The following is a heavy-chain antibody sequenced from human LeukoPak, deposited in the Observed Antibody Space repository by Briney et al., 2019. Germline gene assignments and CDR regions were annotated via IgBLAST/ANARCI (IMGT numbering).Heavy chain of an antibody. D-gene: IGHD3-10*01. J-gene: IGHJ4*02. V-gene: IGHV1-8*01. CDR1: GYTFTSYD. Sequence: ASVKVSCKASGYTFTSYDFNWVRQATGQRPEWMGWMSPNSGDTGYAQKFQDGVTMTRNTSISTAYMELSSLRSDDTAVYYCARGARITMVRGVIPLHYWGQGTLVTVSS. CDR3: ARGARITMVRGVIPLHY. CDR2: MSPNSGDT.